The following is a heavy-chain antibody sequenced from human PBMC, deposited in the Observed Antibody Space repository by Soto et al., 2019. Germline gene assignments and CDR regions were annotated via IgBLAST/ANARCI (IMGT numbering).Heavy chain of an antibody. V-gene: IGHV3-30*04. J-gene: IGHJ4*02. CDR1: GFTFSTFA. CDR3: ARDRDTTMVPYFDY. CDR2: ISNDGRNT. Sequence: QVQLVESGGGVVLPGRSLRLSCAASGFTFSTFAMNWVRQAPGKGLEWVAFISNDGRNTYYAGSVKGRFTISRDNSKNTLYLQMNSLRAEDTAVYYCARDRDTTMVPYFDYWGQGTLVTVSS. D-gene: IGHD5-18*01.